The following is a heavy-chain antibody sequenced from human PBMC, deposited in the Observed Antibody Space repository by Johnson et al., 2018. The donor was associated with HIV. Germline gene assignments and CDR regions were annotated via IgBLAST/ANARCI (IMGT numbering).Heavy chain of an antibody. Sequence: VQLVESGGGLVQPGGSLRLSCAASGFPFSSFAMSWVRQAPGKGLEWVSSISGGGGSIYYADSVKGRVTISRDNSKNMLYLQMTSLRAEDTAVYFCAKDRGEWELRMDALDIWGQGTMVTVSS. D-gene: IGHD1-26*01. CDR2: ISGGGGSI. CDR3: AKDRGEWELRMDALDI. J-gene: IGHJ3*02. CDR1: GFPFSSFA. V-gene: IGHV3-23*04.